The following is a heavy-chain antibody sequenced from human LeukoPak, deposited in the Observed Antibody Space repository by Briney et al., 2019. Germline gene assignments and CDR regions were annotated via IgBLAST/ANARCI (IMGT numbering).Heavy chain of an antibody. CDR2: ISRNGSTT. J-gene: IGHJ5*02. CDR3: ARDYYTSGESWFGP. Sequence: PGGSLRLSCSASGFTFSSFDMHWVRQAPGKGLEYVSGISRNGSTTTYADSVKGRFTISRDNAKNTLYLQMNSLRDEDTAVYYCARDYYTSGESWFGPWGQGTLVTVSS. V-gene: IGHV3-64*04. D-gene: IGHD3-10*01. CDR1: GFTFSSFD.